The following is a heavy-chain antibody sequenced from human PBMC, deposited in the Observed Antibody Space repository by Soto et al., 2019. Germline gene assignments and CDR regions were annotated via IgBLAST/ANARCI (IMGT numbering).Heavy chain of an antibody. CDR2: IKSKTDGGTT. CDR1: GFTFSSYA. CDR3: TTDPYSSSWMEGY. V-gene: IGHV3-15*01. Sequence: VQLVESGGGVVQPGRSLRLSCAASGFTFSSYAMHWVRQAPGKGLEWVGRIKSKTDGGTTDYAAPVKGRFTISRDDSKNTLYLQMNSLKTEDTAVYYCTTDPYSSSWMEGYWGQGTLVTVSS. J-gene: IGHJ4*02. D-gene: IGHD6-13*01.